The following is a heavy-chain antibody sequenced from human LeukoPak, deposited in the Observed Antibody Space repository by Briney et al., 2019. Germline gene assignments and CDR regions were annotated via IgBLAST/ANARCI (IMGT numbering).Heavy chain of an antibody. CDR2: IYYNGRT. J-gene: IGHJ5*02. V-gene: IGHV4-59*11. Sequence: SETLSLTCTVSGGSISNHYWSWIRQPPGKGLEWIGYIYYNGRTNYNPSLESRVTVSVDTSKNQFSMKLSSVTAADTAVYYCARLSGLFDSSGYYYSNWLDPWGQGTLVTVSS. CDR3: ARLSGLFDSSGYYYSNWLDP. D-gene: IGHD3-22*01. CDR1: GGSISNHY.